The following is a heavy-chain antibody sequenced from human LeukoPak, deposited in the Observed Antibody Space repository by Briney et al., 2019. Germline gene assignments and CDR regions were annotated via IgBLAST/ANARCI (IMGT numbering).Heavy chain of an antibody. CDR3: ARRGGYSSSWIDY. CDR1: GFTFSNYW. J-gene: IGHJ4*02. D-gene: IGHD6-13*01. V-gene: IGHV3-7*03. Sequence: GGSLRLSCAASGFTFSNYWMTWVRQAPGKGLGWVANIKHDGSEEYYVDSVKGRFTISRDNAKNSLYLQMNSLRAEDTAVYYCARRGGYSSSWIDYWGQGTLVTVSS. CDR2: IKHDGSEE.